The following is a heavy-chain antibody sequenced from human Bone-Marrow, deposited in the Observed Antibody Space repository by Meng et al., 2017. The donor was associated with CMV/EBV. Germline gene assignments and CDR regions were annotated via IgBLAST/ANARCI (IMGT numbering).Heavy chain of an antibody. Sequence: VSGGSISSSNWWGWVRQPPGKGLEWIGEIYHSGSTNYNPSLKSRVTISVDKSKNQFSLKLSSVTAADTAVYYCARVGSIAAAGDFDYWGQGTLVTVSS. V-gene: IGHV4-4*02. CDR3: ARVGSIAAAGDFDY. CDR2: IYHSGST. D-gene: IGHD6-13*01. CDR1: GGSISSSNW. J-gene: IGHJ4*02.